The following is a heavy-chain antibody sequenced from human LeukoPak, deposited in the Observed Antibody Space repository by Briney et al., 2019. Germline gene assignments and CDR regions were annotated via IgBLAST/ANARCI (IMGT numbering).Heavy chain of an antibody. V-gene: IGHV3-30-3*01. D-gene: IGHD3-3*01. CDR2: ISYDGSNK. CDR1: GFTFSSYV. CDR3: ASDMSYSGYYIDY. Sequence: GGSLRLSCAASGFTFSSYVMHWVRQAPGKGLEWVAVISYDGSNKHYADSVKGRFTISRDNSKNTLYLQVNSLSPEDTAVYYCASDMSYSGYYIDYWGQGTLVTVSS. J-gene: IGHJ4*02.